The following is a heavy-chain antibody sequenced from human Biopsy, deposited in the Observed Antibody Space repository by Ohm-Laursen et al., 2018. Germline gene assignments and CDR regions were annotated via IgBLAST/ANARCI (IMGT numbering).Heavy chain of an antibody. Sequence: SDTLSLTCSVSGGSVGDYFLSWIRLVPGKRPEWIGYTYYSGTSENNPSLRSRVTTSVDISRNQFFLNMKSVTGADTAVYYCAAFPFSGGPAFDIWGQGTTVIVSS. V-gene: IGHV4-59*02. CDR3: AAFPFSGGPAFDI. CDR2: TYYSGTS. CDR1: GGSVGDYF. J-gene: IGHJ3*02. D-gene: IGHD2/OR15-2a*01.